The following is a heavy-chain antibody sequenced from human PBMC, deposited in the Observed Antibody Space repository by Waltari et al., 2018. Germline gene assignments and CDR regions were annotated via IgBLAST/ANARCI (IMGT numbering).Heavy chain of an antibody. Sequence: QVQLVQSGAEVKKPGASVKVSCKASVYTFTSYGISWVRQAPGQGREWMGWGNPYKGNTKYIERLQGRVTLTTDTSTNTAYMELRSLRSDDTAMYYCARDPFAPFYWGQGTLVTVSS. CDR1: VYTFTSYG. V-gene: IGHV1-18*01. CDR3: ARDPFAPFY. CDR2: GNPYKGNT. J-gene: IGHJ4*02. D-gene: IGHD3-10*01.